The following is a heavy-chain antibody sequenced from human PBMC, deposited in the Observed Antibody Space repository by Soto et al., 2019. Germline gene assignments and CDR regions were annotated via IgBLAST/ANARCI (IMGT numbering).Heavy chain of an antibody. CDR2: ISANGGST. Sequence: EVQLLESGGGLVQPGGSLRLSCAASGITFTSYAMTWVRQAPGKGLEWVSVISANGGSTYYADSVKGRFTISRDNSKNTLYLHMNSLRVEDTAVYYCAKVVGTAKTDDYWGQGTLVTVSS. D-gene: IGHD1-26*01. CDR1: GITFTSYA. V-gene: IGHV3-23*01. CDR3: AKVVGTAKTDDY. J-gene: IGHJ4*02.